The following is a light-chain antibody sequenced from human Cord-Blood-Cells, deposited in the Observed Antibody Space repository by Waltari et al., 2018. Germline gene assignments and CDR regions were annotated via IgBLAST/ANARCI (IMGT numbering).Light chain of an antibody. CDR1: SSDVGGYTY. Sequence: QSALTQPASVSGSPGQSIPISCTGTSSDVGGYTYVSWYQQHPGKAPKLMIYEVSNRPSGVSNRFSGPKSGNTASLTISGLQAEDEADYYCSSYTSSSTLYVFGTGTKVTVL. V-gene: IGLV2-14*01. CDR2: EVS. CDR3: SSYTSSSTLYV. J-gene: IGLJ1*01.